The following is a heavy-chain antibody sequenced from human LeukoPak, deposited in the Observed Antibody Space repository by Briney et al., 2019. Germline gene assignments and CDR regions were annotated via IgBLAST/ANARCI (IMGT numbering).Heavy chain of an antibody. V-gene: IGHV3-11*05. CDR1: GFTFSDYY. D-gene: IGHD3-10*01. J-gene: IGHJ4*02. CDR2: ISGSSSYT. CDR3: ARALRAGSYYPPDY. Sequence: GGSLRLSCVASGFTFSDYYMSWIRQAPGKGLEWVSYISGSSSYTDYADSVKGRFTISRDNAKNSLYLQMNSLRAEDTAVYYCARALRAGSYYPPDYWGQGTLVTVSS.